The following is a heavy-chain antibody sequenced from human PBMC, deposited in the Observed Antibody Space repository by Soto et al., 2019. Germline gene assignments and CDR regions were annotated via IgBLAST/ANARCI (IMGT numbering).Heavy chain of an antibody. V-gene: IGHV1-58*01. J-gene: IGHJ6*02. CDR2: IVVGSGNT. Sequence: GASVKVSCKASGFTFTSSAVQWVRQARGQRLEWIGWIVVGSGNTNYAQKFQERVTITRDMSTSSAYMELSSLRSEDTAVYYCAADSGYSSSWTYYYGMDVWGQGTTVTVSS. D-gene: IGHD6-13*01. CDR1: GFTFTSSA. CDR3: AADSGYSSSWTYYYGMDV.